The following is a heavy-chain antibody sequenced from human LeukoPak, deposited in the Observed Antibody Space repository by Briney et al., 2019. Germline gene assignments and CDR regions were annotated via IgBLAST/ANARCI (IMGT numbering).Heavy chain of an antibody. CDR1: EFTFSSYA. CDR2: TSYDGRDK. Sequence: PGGSLRLSCAASEFTFSSYAMHWVRQTPGKGLEWVAVTSYDGRDKYYADSVKGRFTISRDNAKNSLYLQINSLRAEDTAVYYCARVHGAYPFDYWGQGTLVTVSS. J-gene: IGHJ4*02. V-gene: IGHV3-30*04. D-gene: IGHD4/OR15-4a*01. CDR3: ARVHGAYPFDY.